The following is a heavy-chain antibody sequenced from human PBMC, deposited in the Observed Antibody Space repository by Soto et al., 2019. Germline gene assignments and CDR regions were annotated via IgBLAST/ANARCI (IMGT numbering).Heavy chain of an antibody. CDR2: IIPIFGTA. J-gene: IGHJ6*02. CDR3: ARHLIPKYYYYYGMDV. Sequence: SVKVSCKASGGTFSSYAISWVRQAPGQGLEWMGGIIPIFGTANYAQKFQGRVTITADESTSTAYMELSSLRSEDPAVYYCARHLIPKYYYYYGMDVWGQGTTVTVSS. V-gene: IGHV1-69*13. D-gene: IGHD2-2*02. CDR1: GGTFSSYA.